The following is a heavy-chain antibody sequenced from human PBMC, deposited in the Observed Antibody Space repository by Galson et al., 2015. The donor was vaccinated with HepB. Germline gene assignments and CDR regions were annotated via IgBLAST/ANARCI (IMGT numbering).Heavy chain of an antibody. V-gene: IGHV3-73*01. J-gene: IGHJ4*02. CDR2: IRSKASDYAT. Sequence: SLRLSCAASGFTFSGSAIHWVRQASGKGPEWVGRIRSKASDYATAYAASLQGRFTISRDDTKNTAYLHMNSLKTADTAVYYGLRLGDLSGYSSSWGQGTLVTVSS. CDR1: GFTFSGSA. CDR3: LRLGDLSGYSSS. D-gene: IGHD6-13*01.